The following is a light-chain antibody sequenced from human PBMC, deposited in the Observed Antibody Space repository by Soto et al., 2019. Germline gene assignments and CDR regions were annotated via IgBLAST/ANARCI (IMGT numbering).Light chain of an antibody. V-gene: IGKV3D-20*02. CDR3: QQRSNWPPT. CDR1: QSVSSSY. CDR2: GAS. Sequence: EIVLTQSPGTLSLSPGERSTLSCMASQSVSSSYLAWYQQKPGQAPRLLIYGASSRATGIPDRFSGSGSGTDFTLTISSLEPEDFAVYYCQQRSNWPPTVGPGTQVDIK. J-gene: IGKJ1*01.